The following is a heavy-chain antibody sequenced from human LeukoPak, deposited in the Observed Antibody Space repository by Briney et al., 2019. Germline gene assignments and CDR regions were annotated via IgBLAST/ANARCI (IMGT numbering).Heavy chain of an antibody. CDR2: ISDSGST. D-gene: IGHD3-10*01. V-gene: IGHV4-61*05. CDR1: VGSISSTAYY. J-gene: IGHJ4*02. Sequence: NPSETLSLTCTVSVGSISSTAYYWAWIRQPPGKGLEWIGNISDSGSTNYNPSLKSRVIMSVDTSKIQFSLKLSSVTAADTAVYYCATRPGGSDRFVPYFDYWGQGTLVTVSS. CDR3: ATRPGGSDRFVPYFDY.